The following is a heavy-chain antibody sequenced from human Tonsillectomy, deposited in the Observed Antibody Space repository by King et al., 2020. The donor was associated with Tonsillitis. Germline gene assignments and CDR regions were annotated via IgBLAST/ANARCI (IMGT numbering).Heavy chain of an antibody. CDR1: GFIFRTYV. V-gene: IGHV3-64D*06. CDR3: VKWNSSGWSYDALDI. D-gene: IGHD6-19*01. J-gene: IGHJ3*02. Sequence: VQLVESGGGLVQPGGSLILSCSASGFIFRTYVMHWVRQAPGKGLEYVSTINTHGTTTNYADSVRGRFTVSRDNFKSTLYLQMSSLRSDDTALYYCVKWNSSGWSYDALDIWGQGTMVTVSS. CDR2: INTHGTTT.